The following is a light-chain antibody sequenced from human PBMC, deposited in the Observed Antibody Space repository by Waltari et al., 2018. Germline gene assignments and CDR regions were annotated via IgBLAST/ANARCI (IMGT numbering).Light chain of an antibody. CDR1: SGHSSNV. Sequence: QLVLTQSPSASASLGASVKLTCTLSSGHSSNVIAWLQQQPEKGPRFWVKVNSDGRHRKGGEIPDRVSGSSSGAERYLSISSLQAEDEADYFCQTGGHGTWVFGGGTKLTVL. V-gene: IGLV4-69*01. J-gene: IGLJ3*02. CDR2: VNSDGRH. CDR3: QTGGHGTWV.